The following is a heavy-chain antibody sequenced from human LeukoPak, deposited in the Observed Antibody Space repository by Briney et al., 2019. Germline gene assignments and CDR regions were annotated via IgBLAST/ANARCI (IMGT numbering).Heavy chain of an antibody. Sequence: GRSLRLSCAAYGFTFSSCALHWVRQAPGKGLEWVAVISYDGSNKYYADSVKGRFTISRYNSKNTVYLQMNSLTAEDTAVYYCARDPSGRYYSNLDYWGQGTMVTVSS. CDR2: ISYDGSNK. CDR3: ARDPSGRYYSNLDY. V-gene: IGHV3-30*04. J-gene: IGHJ4*02. CDR1: GFTFSSCA. D-gene: IGHD1-26*01.